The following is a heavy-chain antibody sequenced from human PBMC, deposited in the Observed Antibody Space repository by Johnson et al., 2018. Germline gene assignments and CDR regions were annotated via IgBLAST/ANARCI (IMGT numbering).Heavy chain of an antibody. CDR1: GFTFSRYT. V-gene: IGHV3-21*01. CDR2: ISSNSAYI. D-gene: IGHD2-21*01. CDR3: AKVIRPFQYHGMDV. J-gene: IGHJ6*02. Sequence: VQLVESGGGLVKPGGSLRLSCAASGFTFSRYTMNWVRQAPGKGLEWVSSISSNSAYIYYADSVKGRFTISRDNSKNTLYLQITSLGAEDTAVYHCAKVIRPFQYHGMDVWGQGTTVTVSS.